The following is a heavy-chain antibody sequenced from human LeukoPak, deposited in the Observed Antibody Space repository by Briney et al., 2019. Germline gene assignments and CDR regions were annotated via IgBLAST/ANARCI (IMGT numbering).Heavy chain of an antibody. V-gene: IGHV3-74*01. CDR1: GFTFSSYW. CDR3: TRDANDFSPRYYFDY. J-gene: IGHJ4*02. CDR2: INSDGSST. D-gene: IGHD3-3*01. Sequence: GGSLRLSCAASGFTFSSYWMHWVRQAPGKGLVWVSRINSDGSSTSYADSVKGRFTISRDDSRNTLYLQMNSLRPEDTAVYYCTRDANDFSPRYYFDYWGQGTLVTVSS.